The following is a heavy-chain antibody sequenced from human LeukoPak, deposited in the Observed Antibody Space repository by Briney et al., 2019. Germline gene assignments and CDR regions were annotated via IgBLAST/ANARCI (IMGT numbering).Heavy chain of an antibody. CDR2: MNPNSGNT. J-gene: IGHJ5*02. CDR3: ARLIAAAGTVNWFDP. Sequence: ASVKVSCKDSGYTFTSYDINWVRQATGHGLEWMGWMNPNSGNTGDAQKFQGRVTITRNTSISTAYMELSSLRSEDTAVYYCARLIAAAGTVNWFDPWGQGTLVTVSS. V-gene: IGHV1-8*03. CDR1: GYTFTSYD. D-gene: IGHD6-13*01.